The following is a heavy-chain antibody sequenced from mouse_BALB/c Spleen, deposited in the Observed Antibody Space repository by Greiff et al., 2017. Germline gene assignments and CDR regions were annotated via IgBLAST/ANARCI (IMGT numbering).Heavy chain of an antibody. V-gene: IGHV5-6-5*01. J-gene: IGHJ2*01. Sequence: EVKLMESGGGLVKPGGSLKLSCAASGFTFSSYAMSWVRQTPEKRLEWVASISSGGSTYYPDSVKGRFTISRDNARNILYLQMSSLRSEDTAMYYCARGRYYYGSSSYFDYWGQGTTLTVSS. CDR1: GFTFSSYA. CDR3: ARGRYYYGSSSYFDY. D-gene: IGHD1-1*01. CDR2: ISSGGST.